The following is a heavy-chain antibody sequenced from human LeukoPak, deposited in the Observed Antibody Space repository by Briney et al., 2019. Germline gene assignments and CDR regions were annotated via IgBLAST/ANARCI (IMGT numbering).Heavy chain of an antibody. V-gene: IGHV3-21*01. J-gene: IGHJ5*02. CDR3: ARVLYYYDSSGYNWFDP. D-gene: IGHD3-22*01. CDR1: GFTFSSYS. CDR2: ISSSSSYI. Sequence: GSLRLSCAASGFTFSSYSMNWVRQAPGKGLEWVSSISSSSSYIYYADSVKGRFTISRDNAKNSLYLQMNSLRAEDTAVYYCARVLYYYDSSGYNWFDPWGQGTLVTVSS.